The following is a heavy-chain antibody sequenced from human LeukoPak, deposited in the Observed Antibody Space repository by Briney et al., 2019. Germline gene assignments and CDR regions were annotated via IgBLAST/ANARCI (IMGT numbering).Heavy chain of an antibody. CDR1: GYTFTGHY. Sequence: GASVKVSCKASGYTFTGHYMHWVRQAPGQGLEWMGWINPNSGGTDYAQKFQGRVTMTRDTSISTAYMELSRLRADDTAIYYCARDGHRSSTSCHDYWGQGTLVTVSS. D-gene: IGHD2-2*01. V-gene: IGHV1-2*02. CDR3: ARDGHRSSTSCHDY. CDR2: INPNSGGT. J-gene: IGHJ4*02.